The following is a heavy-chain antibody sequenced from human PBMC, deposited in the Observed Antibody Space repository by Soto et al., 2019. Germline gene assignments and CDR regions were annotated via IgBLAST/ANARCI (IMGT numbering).Heavy chain of an antibody. Sequence: QVQLVQSGAEVKKPGSSVKVSCKASVGTFSSYAISWVRQAPGQGLEWMGGIIPIFGTADYAQKFQGRVTITADESTSTADMGLSSLRCEGTAVYYLASHYDSSGYDRRGRDYWGQGTPVTVSS. CDR3: ASHYDSSGYDRRGRDY. CDR1: VGTFSSYA. CDR2: IIPIFGTA. D-gene: IGHD3-22*01. J-gene: IGHJ4*02. V-gene: IGHV1-69*12.